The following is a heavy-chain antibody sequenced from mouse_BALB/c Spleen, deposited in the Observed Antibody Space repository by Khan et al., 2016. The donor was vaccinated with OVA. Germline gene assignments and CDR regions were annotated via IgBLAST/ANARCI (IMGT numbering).Heavy chain of an antibody. Sequence: QIQLVQSGPEMKKPGETVKISCKASGYTFTNYGMNWVKQSPGKVLKWMGWINTFTGEPTYADDFKGRFAFSLETSASTASLQINNLKNEDTATYFCVRPPYLSYSLDHWGQGTSVTVSS. D-gene: IGHD2-12*01. J-gene: IGHJ4*01. V-gene: IGHV9-3-1*01. CDR3: VRPPYLSYSLDH. CDR1: GYTFTNYG. CDR2: INTFTGEP.